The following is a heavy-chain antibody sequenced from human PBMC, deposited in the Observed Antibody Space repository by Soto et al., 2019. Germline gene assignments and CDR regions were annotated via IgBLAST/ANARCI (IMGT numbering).Heavy chain of an antibody. V-gene: IGHV5-51*01. CDR3: ARGAGYCSAGSCYNFDY. CDR2: IWPGNSDT. Sequence: GESLKISCKGSGYDFFNYWIVWVRQMPGRGLEWMGMIWPGNSDTKYSPSFQGQVTISADKSIGTAYLQWSSLKAPDSALYYCARGAGYCSAGSCYNFDYWGQGALVTVSS. J-gene: IGHJ4*02. D-gene: IGHD2-15*01. CDR1: GYDFFNYW.